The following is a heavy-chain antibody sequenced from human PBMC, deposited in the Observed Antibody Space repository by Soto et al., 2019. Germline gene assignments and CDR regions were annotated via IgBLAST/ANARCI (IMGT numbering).Heavy chain of an antibody. CDR3: ARGDAAVPSPMFY. J-gene: IGHJ4*02. Sequence: GGSLRLSCEASGFSFSGYWMYWVRQVPGKGLVFVSRMSGDGRTITYADSVRGRFTISRDNSKNTLYLQMGSLRAEDTAVYYCARGDAAVPSPMFYWGQGTLVTVSS. V-gene: IGHV3-74*01. D-gene: IGHD2-2*01. CDR1: GFSFSGYW. CDR2: MSGDGRTI.